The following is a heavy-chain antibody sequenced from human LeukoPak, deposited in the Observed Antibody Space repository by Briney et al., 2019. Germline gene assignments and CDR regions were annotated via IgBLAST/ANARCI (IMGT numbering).Heavy chain of an antibody. Sequence: GGSLRLACAASGFTFSSYAMSWVRQAPGKGLEWVSAISGSGGSTYYADSVKGRFTISRDNSKNTLYLQMNSLSADDTAVYYCAKGSFHLGYCGPYSCHRYHMDVWGKGTTVT. CDR1: GFTFSSYA. CDR2: ISGSGGST. V-gene: IGHV3-23*01. D-gene: IGHD2-15*01. J-gene: IGHJ6*03. CDR3: AKGSFHLGYCGPYSCHRYHMDV.